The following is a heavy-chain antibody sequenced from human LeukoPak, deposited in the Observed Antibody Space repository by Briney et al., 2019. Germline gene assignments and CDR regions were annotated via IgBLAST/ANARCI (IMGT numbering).Heavy chain of an antibody. CDR1: GFTFSSYG. J-gene: IGHJ4*02. D-gene: IGHD3-10*01. V-gene: IGHV3-30*02. CDR3: AKAGSRRGVISDFDY. Sequence: GGSLRLSCAASGFTFSSYGMHWVRQAPGKGLEWVAFIRYDGSNKYYADSMKGRFTISRDNSKNTLYLQVNSLRAEDTAVYYCAKAGSRRGVISDFDYWGQGTLVTVSS. CDR2: IRYDGSNK.